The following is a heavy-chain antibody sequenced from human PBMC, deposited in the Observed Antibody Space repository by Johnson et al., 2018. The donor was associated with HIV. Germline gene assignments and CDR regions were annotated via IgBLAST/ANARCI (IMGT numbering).Heavy chain of an antibody. V-gene: IGHV3-23*04. CDR2: ISGGGGST. CDR1: GFTFSTYA. D-gene: IGHD3-22*01. J-gene: IGHJ3*02. Sequence: EVQLVESGGGVVRPGGSLRLSCAASGFTFSTYAMSWVRQAPGRGLEWVSAISGGGGSTYYADSVMGRFTISRDNSKNTLYLEMNSLRAEDTAVYYCAKDTGAYYDTFLAFDIWGQGTMVTVSS. CDR3: AKDTGAYYDTFLAFDI.